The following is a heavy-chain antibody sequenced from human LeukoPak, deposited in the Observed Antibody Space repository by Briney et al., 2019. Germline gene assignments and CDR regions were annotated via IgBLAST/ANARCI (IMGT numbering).Heavy chain of an antibody. D-gene: IGHD2-2*01. Sequence: SQTLSLTCTVSGGSISSGGYYWSWIRQHPGKGLEWIGSIYYSGSTYYNPSLKSRVTISVDTSKNQFSLKLSSVTAADTAVYYCARAFRVVPAATNWFDPWGQGTLVTVSS. J-gene: IGHJ5*02. CDR3: ARAFRVVPAATNWFDP. CDR1: GGSISSGGYY. CDR2: IYYSGST. V-gene: IGHV4-39*07.